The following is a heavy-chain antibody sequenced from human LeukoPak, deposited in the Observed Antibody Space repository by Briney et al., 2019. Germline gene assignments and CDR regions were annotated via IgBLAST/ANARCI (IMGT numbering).Heavy chain of an antibody. CDR2: IYYSGST. CDR1: GGSISSYY. V-gene: IGHV4-59*01. CDR3: ARADGDYCTLDY. Sequence: SETLSLTCTVSGGSISSYYWSWIRQPPGKGLEWIGYIYYSGSTNYNPSLKSRVTISVDTSKNQFSLKLSSVTAADTAVYYCARADGDYCTLDYWGQGTLVTVSS. J-gene: IGHJ4*02. D-gene: IGHD4-17*01.